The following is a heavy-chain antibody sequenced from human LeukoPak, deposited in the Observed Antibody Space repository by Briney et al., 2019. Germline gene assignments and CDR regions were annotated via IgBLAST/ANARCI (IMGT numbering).Heavy chain of an antibody. CDR2: IRYDGSNK. Sequence: GGSLRLSCAASGFTFSSYGMHWVRQAPGKGLEWVAFIRYDGSNKYYADSVKGRFTISRDNSKNTLYLQMNSLRSDDTAVYYCARVYDDYYYYMDVWGKGTTVTVSS. V-gene: IGHV3-30*02. D-gene: IGHD2/OR15-2a*01. J-gene: IGHJ6*03. CDR3: ARVYDDYYYYMDV. CDR1: GFTFSSYG.